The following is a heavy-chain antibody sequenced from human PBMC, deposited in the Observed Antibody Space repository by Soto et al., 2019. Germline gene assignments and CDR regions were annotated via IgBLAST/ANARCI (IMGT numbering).Heavy chain of an antibody. Sequence: HPGGSLRLSCAASGVTFSSYSMNWVRQAPGKGLEWVSYISSSSSTIYYADSVKGRFTISRDNAKNSLYLQMNSLRAEDTAVYYCARDHEFRRREFDYWGQGTLVTVSS. CDR1: GVTFSSYS. V-gene: IGHV3-48*01. CDR3: ARDHEFRRREFDY. J-gene: IGHJ4*02. D-gene: IGHD2-21*01. CDR2: ISSSSSTI.